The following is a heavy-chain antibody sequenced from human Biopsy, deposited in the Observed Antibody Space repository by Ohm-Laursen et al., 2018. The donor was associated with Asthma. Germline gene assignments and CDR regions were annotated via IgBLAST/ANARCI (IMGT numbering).Heavy chain of an antibody. D-gene: IGHD2-21*02. J-gene: IGHJ6*02. CDR3: ARGGLHYYEYYGMDV. V-gene: IGHV3-30*04. CDR1: GFTFDNYT. Sequence: SLTLSCAASGFTFDNYTMHWVRQAPGKGLEWVTIISYDGRNTYYADSVEGRFTISRDNSKNTLFLQMSSLRPEDTAVYYCARGGLHYYEYYGMDVWGQGTTVTVSS. CDR2: ISYDGRNT.